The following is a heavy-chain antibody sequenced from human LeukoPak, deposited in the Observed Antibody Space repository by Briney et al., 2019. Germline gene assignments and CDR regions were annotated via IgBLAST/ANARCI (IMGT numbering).Heavy chain of an antibody. CDR1: GFTFSSYS. V-gene: IGHV3-21*01. D-gene: IGHD6-13*01. CDR2: ISSSSSYI. CDR3: ARDLVAAAGTADY. J-gene: IGHJ4*02. Sequence: SGGSLRLSCAASGFTFSSYSTNWVRQAPGKGLEWVSSISSSSSYIYYADSVKGRFTISRNNAKNSLYLQMNSLRAEDTAVYYCARDLVAAAGTADYWGQGTLVTVSS.